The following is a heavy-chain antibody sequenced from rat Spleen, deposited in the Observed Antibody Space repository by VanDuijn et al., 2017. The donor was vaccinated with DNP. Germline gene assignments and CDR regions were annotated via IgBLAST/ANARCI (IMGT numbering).Heavy chain of an antibody. V-gene: IGHV4-2*01. Sequence: EVKLVESGGGLVQPGRSLKLSCVASGFSFNDYWMGWVRQAPGKGLEWIGQINKDSNTINYNPSLEDKFTISRDNAQNTLFLQMNKLGSEDTTIYYCAKGPNYGGYSDYFDYWGQGVMVTVSS. J-gene: IGHJ2*01. CDR3: AKGPNYGGYSDYFDY. D-gene: IGHD1-11*01. CDR2: INKDSNTI. CDR1: GFSFNDYW.